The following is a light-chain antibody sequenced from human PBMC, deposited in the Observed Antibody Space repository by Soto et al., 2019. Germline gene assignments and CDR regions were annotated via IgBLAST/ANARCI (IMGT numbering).Light chain of an antibody. J-gene: IGLJ1*01. CDR3: TSYTSKRSLYV. V-gene: IGLV2-14*01. Sequence: QSALTQPASVSGSPGQTVTISCPGTSSDVGDYNYVCWYQQHPGRAPKLLIFEVSNRPSGVSDRFSGSKSGNTASLIIPGLQAEDEVTYYCTSYTSKRSLYVCGTGTKVPVL. CDR2: EVS. CDR1: SSDVGDYNY.